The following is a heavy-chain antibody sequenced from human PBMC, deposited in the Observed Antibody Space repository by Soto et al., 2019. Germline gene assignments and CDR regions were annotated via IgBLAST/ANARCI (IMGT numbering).Heavy chain of an antibody. CDR2: ISGSGGST. CDR1: GFTVSSYY. CDR3: ANHLWFGEFSN. V-gene: IGHV3-23*01. Sequence: EVQLLESGGGLVQPGGSLRLSCAASGFTVSSYYMSWVRQAPGKGLEWVSVISGSGGSTYYADSVKGRFTISRDNSKNTLYLQMNSVRAEDKAVYYCANHLWFGEFSNWGQGTLVTVSS. J-gene: IGHJ4*02. D-gene: IGHD3-10*01.